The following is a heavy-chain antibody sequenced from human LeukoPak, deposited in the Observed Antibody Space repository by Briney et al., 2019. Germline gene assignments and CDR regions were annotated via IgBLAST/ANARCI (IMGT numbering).Heavy chain of an antibody. V-gene: IGHV4-4*07. CDR1: GGSISNYY. J-gene: IGHJ4*02. CDR2: IYAGGTA. D-gene: IGHD3-10*01. CDR3: ARAHYGSGSYQIDY. Sequence: PSETLSLTCTVSGGSISNYYWSWIRQPAGKGLEWIGRIYAGGTASYNPSLKSRVTISVDTSKNQFSLKLSSVTAADTAVYYCARAHYGSGSYQIDYWGQGTLVTVSS.